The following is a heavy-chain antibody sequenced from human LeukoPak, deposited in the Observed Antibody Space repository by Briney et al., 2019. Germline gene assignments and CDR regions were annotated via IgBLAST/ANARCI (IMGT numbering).Heavy chain of an antibody. J-gene: IGHJ4*02. Sequence: PGRSLRLSCAASGFTFSSYGMHWVRQAPGKGLEWVAVISYDGSNKYYADSVKGRFTISRGNSKNTLYLQMNSLRAEDTAVYYCARPGIAAAGTGYFDYWGQGTLVTVSS. D-gene: IGHD6-13*01. CDR3: ARPGIAAAGTGYFDY. V-gene: IGHV3-30*03. CDR1: GFTFSSYG. CDR2: ISYDGSNK.